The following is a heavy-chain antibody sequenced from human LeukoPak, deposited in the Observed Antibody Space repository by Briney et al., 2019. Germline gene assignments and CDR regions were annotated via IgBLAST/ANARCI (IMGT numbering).Heavy chain of an antibody. CDR3: VRSVGSDWRHFDF. V-gene: IGHV3-9*01. Sequence: GGSLRLSCATSGFNFDQYAMFWVRQAPGKGLEWVTGITWNSGTIAYADSVKGRFTISRDNAKSSLYLQMNSLRTEDTALYYCVRSVGSDWRHFDFRGQGTLVTVSS. D-gene: IGHD1-1*01. CDR2: ITWNSGTI. J-gene: IGHJ4*02. CDR1: GFNFDQYA.